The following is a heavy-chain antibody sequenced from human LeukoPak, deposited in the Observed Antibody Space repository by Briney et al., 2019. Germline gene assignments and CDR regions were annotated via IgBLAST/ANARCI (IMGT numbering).Heavy chain of an antibody. Sequence: PSETLSLTCTVSGVSISSYYWSWIRQPPGKGLEWIGYIYYSGSTNYNPSLKSRVTISVDTSKKQFSLKLSSVTAADTAVYYCARLVATQYLDYWGQGTLVTVSS. CDR1: GVSISSYY. J-gene: IGHJ4*02. D-gene: IGHD5-12*01. V-gene: IGHV4-59*08. CDR2: IYYSGST. CDR3: ARLVATQYLDY.